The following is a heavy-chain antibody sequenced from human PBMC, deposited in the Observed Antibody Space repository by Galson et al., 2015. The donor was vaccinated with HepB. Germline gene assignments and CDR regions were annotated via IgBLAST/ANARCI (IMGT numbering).Heavy chain of an antibody. Sequence: SVKVSCKVSGYTLTELSMHWVRQAPGKGLEWMGGFDPEDGETIYAQKFQGRVTMTEDTSTDTAYMELSSLRSEDTAVYYCATNPLTSSSWLILAPPVSYWGQGTLVTVSS. V-gene: IGHV1-24*01. CDR2: FDPEDGET. CDR1: GYTLTELS. J-gene: IGHJ4*02. D-gene: IGHD6-13*01. CDR3: ATNPLTSSSWLILAPPVSY.